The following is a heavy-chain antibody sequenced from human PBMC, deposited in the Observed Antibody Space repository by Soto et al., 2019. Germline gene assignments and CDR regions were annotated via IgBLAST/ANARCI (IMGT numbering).Heavy chain of an antibody. CDR2: IIPIFGTA. V-gene: IGHV1-69*13. J-gene: IGHJ5*02. D-gene: IGHD6-13*01. CDR3: ARGPDSSSGYDCWFDP. Sequence: SVNLSCRASGDTFRSYAISWLRQAPGQGLEWMGGIIPIFGTANYAQKFQGRVTITADESTSTAYMELSSLRSEDTAVYYCARGPDSSSGYDCWFDPWGQGTLVTVSS. CDR1: GDTFRSYA.